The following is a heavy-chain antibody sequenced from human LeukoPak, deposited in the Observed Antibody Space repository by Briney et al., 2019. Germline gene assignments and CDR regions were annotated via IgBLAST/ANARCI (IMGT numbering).Heavy chain of an antibody. V-gene: IGHV3-21*01. J-gene: IGHJ4*02. CDR3: ARAYSNSWFH. Sequence: GGSLRLSCAASGFTFSSYSMNWVRQAPGKGLEWVSSISSSGSYIYYADSVKGRFTISRDNAKSSLYLQMNSLRVEDTAVYYCARAYSNSWFHWGQGTLVTVSS. D-gene: IGHD6-13*01. CDR2: ISSSGSYI. CDR1: GFTFSSYS.